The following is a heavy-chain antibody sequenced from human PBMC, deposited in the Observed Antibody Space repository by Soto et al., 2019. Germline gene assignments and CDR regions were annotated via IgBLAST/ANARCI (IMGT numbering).Heavy chain of an antibody. CDR1: GYTFTSYG. J-gene: IGHJ4*02. Sequence: ASVKVSCKASGYTFTSYGISWVRQAPGQGLEWMGWISAYNGNTNYAQKLQGRVTMTTDTSTSTAYMELRSLRSDDTAVYYCARVELESIAVAAFPPDYWGQGTLVTVSS. CDR3: ARVELESIAVAAFPPDY. D-gene: IGHD6-19*01. CDR2: ISAYNGNT. V-gene: IGHV1-18*01.